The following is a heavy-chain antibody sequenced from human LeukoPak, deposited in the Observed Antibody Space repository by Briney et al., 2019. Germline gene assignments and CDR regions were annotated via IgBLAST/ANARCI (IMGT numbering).Heavy chain of an antibody. V-gene: IGHV1-24*01. D-gene: IGHD4-23*01. CDR2: FDPEDGET. Sequence: ASVKVSCKVSGYTLTELSMHWVRQAPGKGLEWMGGFDPEDGETVYAQKFQGRVTMTGDASTDTAYMELSSLRSEVTAVYYCATGNYGGNLGFDYWGQGTLVTVSS. J-gene: IGHJ4*02. CDR3: ATGNYGGNLGFDY. CDR1: GYTLTELS.